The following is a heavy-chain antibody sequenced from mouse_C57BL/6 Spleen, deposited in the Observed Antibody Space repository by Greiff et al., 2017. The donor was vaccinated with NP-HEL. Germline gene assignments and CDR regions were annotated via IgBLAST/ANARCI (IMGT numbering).Heavy chain of an antibody. CDR2: IRNKANGYTT. V-gene: IGHV7-3*01. J-gene: IGHJ1*03. CDR1: GFTFTDYY. Sequence: EVKLMESGGGLVQPGGSLSLSCAASGFTFTDYYMSWVRQPPGKALEWLGFIRNKANGYTTEYSASVKGRFTISRDNSQSILYLQMNALRAEDSATYYCARSDYGSSYEEYFDVWGTGTTVTVSS. D-gene: IGHD1-1*01. CDR3: ARSDYGSSYEEYFDV.